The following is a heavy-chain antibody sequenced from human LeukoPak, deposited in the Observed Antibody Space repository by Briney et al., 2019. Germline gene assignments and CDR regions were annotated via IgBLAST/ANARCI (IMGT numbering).Heavy chain of an antibody. CDR2: MNPNSGNT. V-gene: IGHV1-8*03. CDR1: GYTFTSYD. CDR3: ARKGPAAYNYYYMDV. D-gene: IGHD2-2*01. Sequence: GASVKVSCKASGYTFTSYDINWVRQATGQGLEWMGWMNPNSGNTGYAQKLQGRVTITRNTSIFTAYMELTSLTSEDTAVYYCARKGPAAYNYYYMDVWGKGTTVTVSS. J-gene: IGHJ6*03.